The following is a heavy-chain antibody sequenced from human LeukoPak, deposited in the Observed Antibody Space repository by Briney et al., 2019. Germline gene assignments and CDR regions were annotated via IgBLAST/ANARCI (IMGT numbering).Heavy chain of an antibody. V-gene: IGHV3-23*01. CDR1: GFTFSNYA. J-gene: IGHJ4*02. CDR2: ISGSGGST. CDR3: ATGGWYYFDY. D-gene: IGHD6-19*01. Sequence: KPGGSLRLSCAASGFTFSNYAMSWVRQAPGKGLEWVSAISGSGGSTYYADSVKGRFTISRDDSKNTLYLQMNSLRAEDTAVYYCATGGWYYFDYWGQGTLVTVSS.